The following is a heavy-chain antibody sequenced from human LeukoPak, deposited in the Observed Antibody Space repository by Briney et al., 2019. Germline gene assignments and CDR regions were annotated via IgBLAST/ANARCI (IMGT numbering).Heavy chain of an antibody. CDR3: VRDREERTHGQFEY. Sequence: ASVKVSCKSSGGTFSKYPISWVRQAPGQGPEWMGGIIPIFRTVNSAPKFQGRVSITADESTNTAYMELSGLRSEDTAVYYCVRDREERTHGQFEYWGQGTLVTVSS. V-gene: IGHV1-69*13. CDR1: GGTFSKYP. J-gene: IGHJ4*02. CDR2: IIPIFRTV.